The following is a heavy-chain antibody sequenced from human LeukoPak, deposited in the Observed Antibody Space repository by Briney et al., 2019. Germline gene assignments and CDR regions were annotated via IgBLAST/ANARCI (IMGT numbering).Heavy chain of an antibody. D-gene: IGHD3-22*01. V-gene: IGHV1-69*04. CDR1: GGSFTSYD. CDR2: IIPILGIA. Sequence: ASVKVSCKASGGSFTSYDISWVQQAPGQGLEWMGRIIPILGIANYAQKFQGRVTITADKSTSTAYMEPSSLRSEDTAVYYCATSYYDSIGSLLDPGGQGTLVTVSS. CDR3: ATSYYDSIGSLLDP. J-gene: IGHJ5*02.